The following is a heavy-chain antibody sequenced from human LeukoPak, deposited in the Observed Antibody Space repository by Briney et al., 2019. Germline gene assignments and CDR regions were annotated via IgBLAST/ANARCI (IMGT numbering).Heavy chain of an antibody. D-gene: IGHD3-22*01. Sequence: GGSLRLSCAASGFTFSSYGMHWVRQAPGKGLEWVAVIWYDGSNKYYADSVKGRFTISRDNSKSTLYLQMNSLRAEDTAVYYCARAQYYDSSGYYYEDYFQHWGQGTLVTVSS. CDR3: ARAQYYDSSGYYYEDYFQH. J-gene: IGHJ1*01. CDR1: GFTFSSYG. V-gene: IGHV3-33*01. CDR2: IWYDGSNK.